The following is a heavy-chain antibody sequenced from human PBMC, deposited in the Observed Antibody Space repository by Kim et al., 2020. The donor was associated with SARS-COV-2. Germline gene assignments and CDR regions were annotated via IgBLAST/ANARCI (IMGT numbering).Heavy chain of an antibody. Sequence: GRSLRLSCAASGFTFSSYGMHWVRQAPGKGLEWVAVIWYDGSNKYYADSVKGRFTISRDNSKNTLYLQMNSLRAEDTAVYYCARVYDSSGTGYFDYWGQGTLVTVSS. CDR1: GFTFSSYG. J-gene: IGHJ4*02. D-gene: IGHD3-22*01. CDR3: ARVYDSSGTGYFDY. CDR2: IWYDGSNK. V-gene: IGHV3-33*01.